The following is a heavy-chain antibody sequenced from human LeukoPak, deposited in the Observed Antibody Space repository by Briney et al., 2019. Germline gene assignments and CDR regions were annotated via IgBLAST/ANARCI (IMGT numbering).Heavy chain of an antibody. CDR1: GGSISSYY. J-gene: IGHJ4*02. CDR2: IDDRGST. V-gene: IGHV4-59*08. CDR3: ARSITIFGVVKAAPYFDY. Sequence: PSETLSLTCTVSGGSISSYYWSWIRQPPGKGLEWIGYIDDRGSTYYNPSLKSRVTISVDTSKNQFSLKLSSVTAADTAVYYCARSITIFGVVKAAPYFDYWGQGTLVTVSS. D-gene: IGHD3-3*01.